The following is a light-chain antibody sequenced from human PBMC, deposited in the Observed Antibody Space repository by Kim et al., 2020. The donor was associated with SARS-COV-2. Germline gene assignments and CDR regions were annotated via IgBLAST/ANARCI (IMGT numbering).Light chain of an antibody. CDR2: AAS. Sequence: DIQMTQSPSSLSASVGDRVTITCRASQGIRSDLNWYQQKPGKAPKRLIYAASTLQSGVPPRFSGSGSGTEFTLTISSLQPEDFVTYYCLQHNGHPRTFGQGTKVDIK. J-gene: IGKJ1*01. V-gene: IGKV1-17*01. CDR3: LQHNGHPRT. CDR1: QGIRSD.